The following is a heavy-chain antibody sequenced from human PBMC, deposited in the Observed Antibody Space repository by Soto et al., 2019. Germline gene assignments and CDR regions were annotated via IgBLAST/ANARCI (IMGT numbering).Heavy chain of an antibody. V-gene: IGHV1-69*01. CDR2: VIPIFGTA. J-gene: IGHJ6*02. D-gene: IGHD2-15*01. Sequence: QVQLVQSGAEVKKPGSSVKVSCKAPGGTFSSYAISWVRQAPGQGLEWMGGVIPIFGTAKYAQKFQGRVTITADESTSTGYMELRSLRSEDTAVYYCARSQGGSSSLDIYYYYYGMDVCGQGTTVTVSS. CDR1: GGTFSSYA. CDR3: ARSQGGSSSLDIYYYYYGMDV.